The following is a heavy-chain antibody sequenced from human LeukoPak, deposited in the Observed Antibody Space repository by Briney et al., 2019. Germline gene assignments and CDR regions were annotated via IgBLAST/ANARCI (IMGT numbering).Heavy chain of an antibody. CDR2: IYYSRST. Sequence: SETLSLXCTVSGGSISSYYWSWIRQPPGKGLEWIGYIYYSRSTNYNPSLKSRVTISVDTSKNQFSLKLSSVTAADTAVYYSARDSGSYSGAFDIWGQGTMVTVSS. V-gene: IGHV4-59*01. CDR1: GGSISSYY. J-gene: IGHJ3*02. CDR3: ARDSGSYSGAFDI. D-gene: IGHD1-26*01.